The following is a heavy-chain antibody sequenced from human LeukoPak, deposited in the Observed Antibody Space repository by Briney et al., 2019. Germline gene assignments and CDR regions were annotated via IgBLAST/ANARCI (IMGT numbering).Heavy chain of an antibody. CDR3: AKDRDFGSYGSRSTEGY. D-gene: IGHD3-10*01. V-gene: IGHV3-23*01. J-gene: IGHJ4*02. CDR2: ISGSGGST. Sequence: GGSLRLSCAASGFTFSSYAMSWVRQAPGKGLEWVSAISGSGGSTYYADSVKGRFTISRDNSKNTLYLQMNSLRAEDTAVYYCAKDRDFGSYGSRSTEGYWGQGTLVTVSS. CDR1: GFTFSSYA.